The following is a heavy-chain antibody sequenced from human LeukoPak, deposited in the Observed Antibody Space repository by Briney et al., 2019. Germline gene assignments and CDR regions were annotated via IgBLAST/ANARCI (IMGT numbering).Heavy chain of an antibody. CDR3: ARDRSARDYDFWSGHSNYYYYGMDV. D-gene: IGHD3-3*01. Sequence: GGSLRLSCAASGFTFSSYWMSWVRQAPGKGLEWVANIKQDGSEKYYVDSVKGRFTISRDNAKNSLYLQMNSLRAEDTAVYYCARDRSARDYDFWSGHSNYYYYGMDVWGQGTTVTVSS. CDR2: IKQDGSEK. CDR1: GFTFSSYW. V-gene: IGHV3-7*03. J-gene: IGHJ6*02.